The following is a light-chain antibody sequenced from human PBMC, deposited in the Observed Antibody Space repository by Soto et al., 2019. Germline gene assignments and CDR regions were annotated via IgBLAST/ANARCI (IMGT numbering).Light chain of an antibody. CDR1: QGISSY. J-gene: IGKJ5*01. CDR2: AAS. Sequence: AIRMTQSPSSFSASTGDRVTITCRASQGISSYLAWYQQKPGKAPKLLIYAASTLQSGVPSRFSGSGSGTDFTLTTSCLQSEEVATYYCQQYYSYPLITFGQGTRLEIK. CDR3: QQYYSYPLIT. V-gene: IGKV1-8*01.